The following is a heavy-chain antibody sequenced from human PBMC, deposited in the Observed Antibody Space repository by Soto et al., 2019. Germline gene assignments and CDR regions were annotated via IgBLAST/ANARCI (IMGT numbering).Heavy chain of an antibody. CDR2: LIHGGST. CDR3: ARSPLGYDYVRQTWRDVGDSFDI. J-gene: IGHJ3*02. D-gene: IGHD3-16*01. V-gene: IGHV4-34*12. Sequence: QVRLEQWGAGLLKPSETLSLTCAIYGASLCGFHWTWLRQAPGKGLEWIGELIHGGSTNYNPSLQGRVSFSLDPSKNQFSLHLMSVTAADTAVYYCARSPLGYDYVRQTWRDVGDSFDIWVRGTLVTVSS. CDR1: GASLCGFH.